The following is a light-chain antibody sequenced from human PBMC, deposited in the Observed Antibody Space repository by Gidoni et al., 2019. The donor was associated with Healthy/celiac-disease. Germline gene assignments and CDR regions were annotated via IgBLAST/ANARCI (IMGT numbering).Light chain of an antibody. CDR2: DAS. CDR3: QQRSNWPPIT. CDR1: QSVSSY. J-gene: IGKJ3*01. V-gene: IGKV3-11*01. Sequence: IELTQSHATLSLSPGERATLSCRASQSVSSYLAWYQQKPGQAPRLLIYDASNRATGIPARFSGSGSGTDFTLTISSLEPEDFAVYYCQQRSNWPPITFGPGTKVDIK.